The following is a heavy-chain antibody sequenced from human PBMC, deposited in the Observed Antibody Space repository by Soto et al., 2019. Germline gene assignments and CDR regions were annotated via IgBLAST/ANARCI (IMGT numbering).Heavy chain of an antibody. J-gene: IGHJ4*02. CDR3: ARGEGSGSNALGD. V-gene: IGHV3-66*01. Sequence: EVLLDESGGGFVQPGGSLRLSCAASGFTVSNNYMTWVRQAPGKGLEWGSVIQGGGSISYADSVMDRFTISRDSSKNTVFLDMNSLRPEDTAVYFCARGEGSGSNALGDWGQGTLVTVSS. CDR1: GFTVSNNY. CDR2: IQGGGSI. D-gene: IGHD3-10*01.